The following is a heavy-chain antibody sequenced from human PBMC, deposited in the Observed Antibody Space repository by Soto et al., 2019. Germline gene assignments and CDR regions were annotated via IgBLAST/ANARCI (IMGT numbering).Heavy chain of an antibody. CDR1: GYSFTSYG. D-gene: IGHD6-13*01. CDR3: ARDLGQQLVDY. V-gene: IGHV1-18*01. Sequence: QVQLVQSGAEVKKPGASVTVSCKASGYSFTSYGITWVRQAPGQGLEWMGWISGYNGNKKYAQKLQGRVTMPTDTSTSTAYMELRSLRSDDTAVYYCARDLGQQLVDYWGQGTLVTVSS. CDR2: ISGYNGNK. J-gene: IGHJ4*02.